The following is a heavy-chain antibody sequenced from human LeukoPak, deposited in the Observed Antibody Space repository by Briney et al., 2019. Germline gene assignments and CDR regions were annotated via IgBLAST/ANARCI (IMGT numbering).Heavy chain of an antibody. CDR2: IRYDGSNK. CDR3: AKANYYDSSGYLSFDY. CDR1: GFTFSSYG. D-gene: IGHD3-22*01. J-gene: IGHJ4*02. V-gene: IGHV3-30*02. Sequence: GGSLRLSCGASGFTFSSYGMHWVRQAPGKGLEWVAFIRYDGSNKNYADSVKGRFTISRDNSKNTLYLQMNSLRAEDTAVYYCAKANYYDSSGYLSFDYWGQGTLVTVSS.